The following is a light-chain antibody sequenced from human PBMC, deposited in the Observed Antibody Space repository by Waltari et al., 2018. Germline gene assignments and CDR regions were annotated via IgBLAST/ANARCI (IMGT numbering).Light chain of an antibody. V-gene: IGKV3-20*01. CDR3: QKYERLPAT. CDR2: GAS. CDR1: QSIGRS. Sequence: EVVLTHSPGTLSLSPGESVTFSCRASQSIGRSLVWYQQRPGQAPRLLIYGASIRATGVPDRFSGSGSGTDFSLTISRLDPEDFAVYFCQKYERLPATFGQGTKVEI. J-gene: IGKJ1*01.